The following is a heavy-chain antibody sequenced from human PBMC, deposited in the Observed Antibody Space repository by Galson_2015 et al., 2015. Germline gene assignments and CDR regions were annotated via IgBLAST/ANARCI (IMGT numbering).Heavy chain of an antibody. CDR3: ARGTSDAFDI. Sequence: SLRLSCAASGFTFSSYRMNWVRQAPGKGLEWVSSISSNSSYIYYADSVKGRFTISRDNAKNSLYLQMNSLRAEDTAVYYCARGTSDAFDIWGQGTMVAVSS. J-gene: IGHJ3*02. CDR1: GFTFSSYR. CDR2: ISSNSSYI. D-gene: IGHD2-2*01. V-gene: IGHV3-21*01.